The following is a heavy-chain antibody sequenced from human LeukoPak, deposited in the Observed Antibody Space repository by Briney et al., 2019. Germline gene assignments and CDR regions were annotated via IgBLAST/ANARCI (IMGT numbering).Heavy chain of an antibody. D-gene: IGHD3-10*01. V-gene: IGHV4-59*01. J-gene: IGHJ4*02. CDR2: IYYSGNS. Sequence: PSETLSLTCTVSGGSISSYYWTWIRQPPGKGLEWIGYIYYSGNSNHNPSLKSRVTMSVDTSKNQFSLKLTSVTAADTAVYYCASGTYGSDYWGQGTLVTVSS. CDR3: ASGTYGSDY. CDR1: GGSISSYY.